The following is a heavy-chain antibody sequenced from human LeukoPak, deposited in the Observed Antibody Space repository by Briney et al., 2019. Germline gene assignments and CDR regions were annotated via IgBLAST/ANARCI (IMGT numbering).Heavy chain of an antibody. J-gene: IGHJ4*02. CDR2: IYHSGST. D-gene: IGHD2-2*01. Sequence: SETLSLTCTVSGYSFSSGYYWGWIRQPPGKGLEWIGSIYHSGSTYYNPSLKSRVTISVDTSKNQFSLKLSSVTAADTAVYYCARACSSTSCYFYWGQGTLVTVSS. CDR3: ARACSSTSCYFY. CDR1: GYSFSSGYY. V-gene: IGHV4-38-2*02.